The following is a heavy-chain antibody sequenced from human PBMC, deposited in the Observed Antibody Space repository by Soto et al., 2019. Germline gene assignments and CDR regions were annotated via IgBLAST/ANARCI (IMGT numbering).Heavy chain of an antibody. J-gene: IGHJ5*02. CDR3: ARLKQDYGEA. CDR1: GYTFTSYD. Sequence: QVQLVQSGAEVKKPGASVKVSCKASGYTFTSYDIDWVRLATGQGLEWMGWMNPNSGNTAYAQKFQGRVTMTRNTSIRTAYMELSSLRSEDTAVYYCARLKQDYGEAWGQGTLVSVSS. V-gene: IGHV1-8*01. CDR2: MNPNSGNT. D-gene: IGHD3-16*01.